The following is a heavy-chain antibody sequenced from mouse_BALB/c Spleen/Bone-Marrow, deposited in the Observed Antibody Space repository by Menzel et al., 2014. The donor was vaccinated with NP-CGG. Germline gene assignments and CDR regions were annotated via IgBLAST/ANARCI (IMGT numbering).Heavy chain of an antibody. D-gene: IGHD2-1*01. CDR3: ARDIEGNYSYWYLDI. Sequence: DVKLVESGGGSEQPGGSLRLSCATSGFTLTDYYMSWVRQPPGKALGWLGFIRNKAKGSTTDYSASVKGRFTISRDNSQSILYLQKNTLRPEDSATYYWARDIEGNYSYWYLDIWGAGTTVTVSS. CDR1: GFTLTDYY. CDR2: IRNKAKGSTT. V-gene: IGHV7-3*02. J-gene: IGHJ1*01.